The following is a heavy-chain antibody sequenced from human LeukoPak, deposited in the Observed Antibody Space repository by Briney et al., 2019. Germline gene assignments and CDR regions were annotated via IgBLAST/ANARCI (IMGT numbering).Heavy chain of an antibody. CDR1: GGSISSSSYY. V-gene: IGHV4-39*01. J-gene: IGHJ4*02. CDR3: AGHVRSYGCFDY. CDR2: IYYSGST. D-gene: IGHD5-18*01. Sequence: SETLSLTCTVSGGSISSSSYYWGWIRQPPGKGLEWIGSIYYSGSTYYNPSLKSRVTISVDTSKNQFSLKLSSVTAADTAVYYCAGHVRSYGCFDYWGQGTLVTVSS.